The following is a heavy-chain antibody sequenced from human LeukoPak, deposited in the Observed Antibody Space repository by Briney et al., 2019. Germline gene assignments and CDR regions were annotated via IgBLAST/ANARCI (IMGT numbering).Heavy chain of an antibody. CDR1: GYTFTGYY. J-gene: IGHJ3*02. CDR2: INPNSGGT. V-gene: IGHV1-2*02. CDR3: ARVSSPDDFWSGDAFDI. Sequence: GASVKVSCKASGYTFTGYYMHWVRQAPGQGLEWMGWINPNSGGTNYAQKFQGRVTMTRDTSISTAYMELSRLRSDDTAVYYCARVSSPDDFWSGDAFDIWGQGTMVTVSS. D-gene: IGHD3-3*01.